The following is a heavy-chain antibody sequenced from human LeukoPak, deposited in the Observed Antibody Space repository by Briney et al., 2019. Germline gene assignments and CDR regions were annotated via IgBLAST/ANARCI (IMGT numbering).Heavy chain of an antibody. J-gene: IGHJ4*02. CDR1: GYTFTGYY. D-gene: IGHD3-3*01. Sequence: GASVKVSCKASGYTFTGYYMHWVRQAPGQGLEWMGRINPNNGGTNYAQKFQGRVTMTRDTSISTVYMELSRPKSDDTAVYYCARDGDFWSGYYCDYWGQGTQVTVSS. CDR3: ARDGDFWSGYYCDY. CDR2: INPNNGGT. V-gene: IGHV1-2*06.